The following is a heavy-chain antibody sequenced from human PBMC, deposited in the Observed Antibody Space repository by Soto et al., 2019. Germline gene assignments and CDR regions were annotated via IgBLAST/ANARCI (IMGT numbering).Heavy chain of an antibody. CDR1: GGSISSSSYY. J-gene: IGHJ4*02. CDR2: IYYSGST. CDR3: ASSPSDYVRTPLY. Sequence: PSETLSLTCTVSGGSISSSSYYWGWIRQHPGKGLEWIGYIYYSGSTYYNPSLKSRVTISVDTSKNQFSLKLSSVTAADTAVYYCASSPSDYVRTPLYWGQGTLVTVSS. V-gene: IGHV4-31*03. D-gene: IGHD4-17*01.